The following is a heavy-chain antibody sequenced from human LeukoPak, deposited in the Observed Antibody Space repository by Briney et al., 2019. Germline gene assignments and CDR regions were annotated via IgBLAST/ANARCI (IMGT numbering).Heavy chain of an antibody. V-gene: IGHV1-46*01. CDR2: INPSGGST. J-gene: IGHJ4*02. CDR1: GYTFTSYY. D-gene: IGHD5-18*01. Sequence: VASVTVSCTASGYTFTSYYMHWVRQAPGQGLEWMGIINPSGGSTSYSQKFQGRVTMTRDTSTSTVYMELSSLRSEDTAVYYCARDGSTRGYSYGYWFDYWGQGTLVTVSS. CDR3: ARDGSTRGYSYGYWFDY.